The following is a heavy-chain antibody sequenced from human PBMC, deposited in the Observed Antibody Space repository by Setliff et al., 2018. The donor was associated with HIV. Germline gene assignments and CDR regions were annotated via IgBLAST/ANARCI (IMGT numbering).Heavy chain of an antibody. CDR2: IKYDEIEK. CDR1: GFTFSSYW. J-gene: IGHJ3*02. D-gene: IGHD1-26*01. V-gene: IGHV3-7*01. CDR3: ARQNIMGDAGGTFDI. Sequence: PGGSLRLSCEASGFTFSSYWIGWVRQAPGKGLEWVANIKYDEIEKYHLDSLKGRFSVSRDNAKNSVYLQMNSLRTEDTAVYYCARQNIMGDAGGTFDIWGQGTVVTVSS.